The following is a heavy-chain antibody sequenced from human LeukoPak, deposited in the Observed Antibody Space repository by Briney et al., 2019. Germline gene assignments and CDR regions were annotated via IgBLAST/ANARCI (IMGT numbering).Heavy chain of an antibody. Sequence: GGSLRLSCAASGFTFSNYAMSWVRQAPGKGLEWVSAISGSGDRTYYADSVKGRSTISRDNTKNTMYLQMSSLRVEDTAVYYCAKVEYDYIWGTYRLTYFDYWGQGTLVTVSS. J-gene: IGHJ4*02. CDR3: AKVEYDYIWGTYRLTYFDY. CDR2: ISGSGDRT. D-gene: IGHD3-16*02. CDR1: GFTFSNYA. V-gene: IGHV3-23*01.